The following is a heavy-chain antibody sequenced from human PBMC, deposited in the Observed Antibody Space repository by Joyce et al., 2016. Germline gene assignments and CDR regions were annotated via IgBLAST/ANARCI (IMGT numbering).Heavy chain of an antibody. CDR2: IFYGGTP. Sequence: QLQLQESGPGLVKPSETLSLTCIVSGGSISNTTYVWGWIRQPPGKGLEWIVGIFYGGTPYSTPSLKSRVTISLDSSRNQFSLKLSSGTAADAAVYYCASGRRHYDILTGWANWFDPWGQGTLVTVSS. J-gene: IGHJ5*02. V-gene: IGHV4-39*07. CDR3: ASGRRHYDILTGWANWFDP. D-gene: IGHD3-9*01. CDR1: GGSISNTTYV.